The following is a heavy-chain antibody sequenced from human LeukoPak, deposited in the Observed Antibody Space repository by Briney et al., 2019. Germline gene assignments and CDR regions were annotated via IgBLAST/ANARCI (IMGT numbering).Heavy chain of an antibody. V-gene: IGHV3-72*01. Sequence: PGGSLRLSCAASRFTFSVHYMDWVRHAPGKGLEWVARIRTRAKGYTTQYAPSVRDRFRISRDDSTNSVYLQMNSLKTEDTAVYFCARVGDYYDTRGFSSDAFDIWGLGTMVTVAS. CDR2: IRTRAKGYTT. CDR3: ARVGDYYDTRGFSSDAFDI. D-gene: IGHD3-22*01. J-gene: IGHJ3*02. CDR1: RFTFSVHY.